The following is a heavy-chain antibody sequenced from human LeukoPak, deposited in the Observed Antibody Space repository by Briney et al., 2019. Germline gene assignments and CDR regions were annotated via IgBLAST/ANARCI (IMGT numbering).Heavy chain of an antibody. Sequence: GGSLRLSCAAAGFTVSSNYMSWVRQAPGKGLGWVAVIYSGGSTYYADPVKGRLTISRDNSKNRLYLQMNSMRAEDTAVYYCARNYGSGSYGVYNWFDPWGQGNLVTVSS. CDR3: ARNYGSGSYGVYNWFDP. D-gene: IGHD3-10*01. CDR1: GFTVSSNY. J-gene: IGHJ5*02. V-gene: IGHV3-53*01. CDR2: IYSGGST.